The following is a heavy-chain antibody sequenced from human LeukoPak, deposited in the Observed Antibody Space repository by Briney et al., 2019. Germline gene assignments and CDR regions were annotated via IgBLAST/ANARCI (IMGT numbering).Heavy chain of an antibody. CDR3: ARDYPWGNYGLLGAFDI. CDR2: IYYSGST. D-gene: IGHD3-10*01. V-gene: IGHV4-31*03. J-gene: IGHJ3*02. CDR1: GGSISSGGYY. Sequence: PSQTLSLTCTVSGGSISSGGYYWSWIRQHPGKGLEWIGYIYYSGSTYYNPSLKSRVTISVDTSKNQFSLKLSSVTAADTAVYYCARDYPWGNYGLLGAFDIWGQGTMVTVSS.